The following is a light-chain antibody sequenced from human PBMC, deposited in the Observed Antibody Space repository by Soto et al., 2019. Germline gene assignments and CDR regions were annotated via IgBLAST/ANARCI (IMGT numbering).Light chain of an antibody. Sequence: QSVRTQPASVSGSPGQWITISCTGSISDVGSYNLVSWYQHHPGKVPKVIIYEATKRPSGVSSRFSGSKSPNAASLTISELQAEDEADYYCCSYAGNSRTFGSGTKVTVL. CDR2: EAT. CDR3: CSYAGNSRT. CDR1: ISDVGSYNL. J-gene: IGLJ1*01. V-gene: IGLV2-23*01.